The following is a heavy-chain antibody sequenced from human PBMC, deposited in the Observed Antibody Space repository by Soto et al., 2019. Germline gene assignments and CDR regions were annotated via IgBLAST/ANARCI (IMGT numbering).Heavy chain of an antibody. J-gene: IGHJ4*02. D-gene: IGHD3-22*01. Sequence: WTWIRQTPGKGLEWIGEISHIGSTNYNPSLMSRVTMSADTSKKQFSLRLSSVTAADTALYFCARGYESSRRYLPLLDYWGQGTLVTVSS. V-gene: IGHV4-34*01. CDR3: ARGYESSRRYLPLLDY. CDR2: ISHIGST.